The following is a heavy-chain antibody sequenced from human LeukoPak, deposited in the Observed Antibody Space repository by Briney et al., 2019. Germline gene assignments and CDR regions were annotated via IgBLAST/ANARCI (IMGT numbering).Heavy chain of an antibody. J-gene: IGHJ5*02. D-gene: IGHD3-10*01. V-gene: IGHV3-30-3*01. CDR2: ISLDGSTE. CDR3: MRDYMGWFDP. Sequence: GRSLRLSCVASGFSLSNFQMYWVRQAPGKGLEWVSIISLDGSTEFYADSVKGRFTISRDTASNTMHLEMNNLRIEDTAVYYCMRDYMGWFDPWGQGSLVTVSP. CDR1: GFSLSNFQ.